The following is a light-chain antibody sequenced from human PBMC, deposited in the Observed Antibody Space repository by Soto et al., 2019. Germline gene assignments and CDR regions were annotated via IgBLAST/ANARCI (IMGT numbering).Light chain of an antibody. V-gene: IGKV3-11*01. CDR1: QSVSSY. Sequence: EIVLTQSPATLSLSPGERATLSCRASQSVSSYLAWYQQKPGQAPRLLIYDASNRATGIPARFSGSGSGTDFTLTISSLEPEDFAVYYCQQRSNWPPRWTFGQGPKVEIK. CDR2: DAS. CDR3: QQRSNWPPRWT. J-gene: IGKJ1*01.